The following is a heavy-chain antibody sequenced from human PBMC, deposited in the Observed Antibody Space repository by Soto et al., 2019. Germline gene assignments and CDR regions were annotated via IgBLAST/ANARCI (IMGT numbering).Heavy chain of an antibody. D-gene: IGHD3-22*01. CDR2: ISSSSSTI. Sequence: SLRLSWAASQFTFSNYDMNWVRQAPGKGLEWVSYISSSSSTIYYADSVKGRFTISRVNAKNSLYLQMNSLRDEDTAVYYCARDSGRRTLKGVVIPDVFDIWVQGTMVTVSS. CDR1: QFTFSNYD. V-gene: IGHV3-48*02. CDR3: ARDSGRRTLKGVVIPDVFDI. J-gene: IGHJ3*02.